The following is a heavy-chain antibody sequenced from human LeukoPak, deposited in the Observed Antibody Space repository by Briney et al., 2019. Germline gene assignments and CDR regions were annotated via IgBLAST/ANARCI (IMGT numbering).Heavy chain of an antibody. Sequence: GGSLRLSCAASGFTFSAYWMSWVRQAPGKGLEWVANIRDDGSDKYYADSVKGRFTISRDNSKNTLYLQMNSLRAEDTALYYCARHARRAVIAAQFDYWGQGTLVTVSS. CDR3: ARHARRAVIAAQFDY. V-gene: IGHV3-7*03. CDR1: GFTFSAYW. J-gene: IGHJ4*02. D-gene: IGHD2-15*01. CDR2: IRDDGSDK.